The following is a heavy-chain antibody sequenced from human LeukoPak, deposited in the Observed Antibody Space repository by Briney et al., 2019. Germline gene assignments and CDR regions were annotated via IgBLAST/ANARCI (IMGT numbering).Heavy chain of an antibody. CDR1: GFSFSNYW. D-gene: IGHD3-10*02. J-gene: IGHJ6*04. V-gene: IGHV3-74*01. CDR3: AELGITMIGGV. Sequence: GGSLRRSCAASGFSFSNYWMHWVRQAPGKGLVWVSRINSDGSSTTYADSVKGRFTISRDNAKNSLYLQMNSLRAEDTAVYYCAELGITMIGGVWGKGTTVTISS. CDR2: INSDGSST.